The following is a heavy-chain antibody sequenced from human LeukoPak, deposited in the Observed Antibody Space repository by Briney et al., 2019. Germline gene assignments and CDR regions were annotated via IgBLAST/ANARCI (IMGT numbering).Heavy chain of an antibody. D-gene: IGHD1-26*01. CDR3: ARDCVLVGATAFGY. CDR2: INPDSGGT. CDR1: GYTFTGYY. Sequence: ASVKVSCKASGYTFTGYYMHWVRQAPGQGLEWMGWINPDSGGTNYAQKFQGRVTMTRDTSISTAYMELSRLRSDDTAVYYCARDCVLVGATAFGYWGQGTLVTVSS. J-gene: IGHJ4*02. V-gene: IGHV1-2*02.